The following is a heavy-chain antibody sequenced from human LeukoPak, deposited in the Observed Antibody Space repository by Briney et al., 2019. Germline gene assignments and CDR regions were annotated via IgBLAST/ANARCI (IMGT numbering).Heavy chain of an antibody. CDR1: GFTFSSYA. V-gene: IGHV3-30*04. D-gene: IGHD6-19*01. J-gene: IGHJ3*02. Sequence: PGGSLRLSCAASGFTFSSYAMHWVRQAPGKGLEWVAVISYDGSNKYYADSVKGRFTISRDNSKNTLYLQMNSLRAEDTAVYYCARAGIGSGWYGDAFDIXXXGTMVTV. CDR2: ISYDGSNK. CDR3: ARAGIGSGWYGDAFDI.